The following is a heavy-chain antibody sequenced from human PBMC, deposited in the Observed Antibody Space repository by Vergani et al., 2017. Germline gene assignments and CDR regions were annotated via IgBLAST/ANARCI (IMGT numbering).Heavy chain of an antibody. Sequence: QVQLVESGGGVVQPGTSLRLSCVVSGFALNRHAMYWVRQAPGKGLEWVVGISFDGTNEYYPDLVKGRFTISRDNAKNSLYLQMNSLRAEDTAVYYCARGSTYCSSTSCYYHYYMDVWGKGTTVTVSS. CDR1: GFALNRHA. CDR2: ISFDGTNE. D-gene: IGHD2-2*01. V-gene: IGHV3-30-3*01. J-gene: IGHJ6*03. CDR3: ARGSTYCSSTSCYYHYYMDV.